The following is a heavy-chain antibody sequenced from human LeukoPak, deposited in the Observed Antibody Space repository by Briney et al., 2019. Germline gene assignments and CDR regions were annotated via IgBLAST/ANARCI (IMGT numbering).Heavy chain of an antibody. J-gene: IGHJ4*02. D-gene: IGHD2-15*01. V-gene: IGHV4-59*08. CDR2: IYYSGSA. Sequence: SETLSLTCTVSGGSMSPFYWSWIRQSPGKGLEWIGYIYYSGSANYNPSLNSRVTMSVDTSRNQFSLKLSSVTAADTAVYYCARLSCSDGSCYTHYWGQGALVTVSS. CDR3: ARLSCSDGSCYTHY. CDR1: GGSMSPFY.